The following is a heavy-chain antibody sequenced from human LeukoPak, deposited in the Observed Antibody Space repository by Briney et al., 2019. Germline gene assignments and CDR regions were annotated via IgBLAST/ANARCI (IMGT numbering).Heavy chain of an antibody. CDR1: GFTVSSNY. CDR3: ARARMTTVAFDY. Sequence: GGSLRLSCAASGFTVSSNYMSWVRQAPGKGLEWVSVIYSGGSTYYADSVKGRFTISRDNSKYTLYLQMNSLRAEDTAVYYCARARMTTVAFDYWGQGTLVTVSS. J-gene: IGHJ4*02. D-gene: IGHD4-17*01. CDR2: IYSGGST. V-gene: IGHV3-66*01.